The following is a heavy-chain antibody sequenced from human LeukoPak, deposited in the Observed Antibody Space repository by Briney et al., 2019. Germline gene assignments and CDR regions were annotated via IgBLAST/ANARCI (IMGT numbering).Heavy chain of an antibody. D-gene: IGHD4-17*01. J-gene: IGHJ4*02. Sequence: GGSLRLSCSASGFTFSTYGMHWVRQAPGKGLEWVSSIDPSSTYIYYADSVRGRFTISRDNAQNSLYLQVNSLRAEDTAVYYCTRGSFGDYEYWGQGTLVTVSS. CDR2: IDPSSTYI. CDR1: GFTFSTYG. V-gene: IGHV3-21*01. CDR3: TRGSFGDYEY.